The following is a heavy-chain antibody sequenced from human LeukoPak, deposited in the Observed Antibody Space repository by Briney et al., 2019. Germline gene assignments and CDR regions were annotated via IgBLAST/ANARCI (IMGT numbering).Heavy chain of an antibody. CDR1: GSTFSSYG. CDR3: ARDRTYYDILTGRQEKYFDY. D-gene: IGHD3-9*01. Sequence: GGSLRLSCAASGSTFSSYGMHWVRQAPGKGLEWVADIWYDGSNKYYADSVKGRFTISRGNFKNTLYLQMNSLRAEDTAVYYCARDRTYYDILTGRQEKYFDYWGQGTLVTVSS. J-gene: IGHJ4*02. V-gene: IGHV3-33*01. CDR2: IWYDGSNK.